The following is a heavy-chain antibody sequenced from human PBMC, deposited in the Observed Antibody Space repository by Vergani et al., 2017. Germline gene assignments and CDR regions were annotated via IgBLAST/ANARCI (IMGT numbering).Heavy chain of an antibody. CDR2: IYSTGST. J-gene: IGHJ3*02. CDR3: ARDTFHFDSENYDDVFDS. CDR1: GDSISSGVYY. V-gene: IGHV4-31*03. D-gene: IGHD3-16*01. Sequence: QVQLQESGPGLVKPSQTLSLTCSVSGDSISSGVYYWNWIHQHPGKGLEWIGYIYSTGSTNHNPSLRRRINMSVDTSKNQFSLKLNSVTAADTAMYYCARDTFHFDSENYDDVFDSWCQGTMVIVSS.